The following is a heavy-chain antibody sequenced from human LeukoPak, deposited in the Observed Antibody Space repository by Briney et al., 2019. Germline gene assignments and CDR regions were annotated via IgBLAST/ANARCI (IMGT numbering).Heavy chain of an antibody. CDR2: ISYDGSNK. CDR3: ARDRGRDYYDFSRYYYYMDV. CDR1: GFTFSSYA. V-gene: IGHV3-30*01. J-gene: IGHJ6*03. D-gene: IGHD3-3*01. Sequence: GGSLRLSCAASGFTFSSYAMHWVRQAPGKGLEWVAVISYDGSNKYYADSVKGRFTISRDNSKNTLYLQMNSLRAEDTAVYYCARDRGRDYYDFSRYYYYMDVWGKGTTVTVSS.